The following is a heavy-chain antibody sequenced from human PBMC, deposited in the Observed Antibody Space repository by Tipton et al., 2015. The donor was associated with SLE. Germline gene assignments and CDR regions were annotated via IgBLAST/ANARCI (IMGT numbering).Heavy chain of an antibody. CDR2: FYHSANT. D-gene: IGHD3-10*01. Sequence: TLSLTCIVSRYSISSGYYWGWMRQAPGKELEWVGSFYHSANTYYNPSLTSRVTISADTSKNQFSLRLTSVTAADTAIYYCARRGGGYHRTTDYWGQGTLVTVSS. CDR3: ARRGGGYHRTTDY. CDR1: RYSISSGYY. J-gene: IGHJ4*02. V-gene: IGHV4-38-2*02.